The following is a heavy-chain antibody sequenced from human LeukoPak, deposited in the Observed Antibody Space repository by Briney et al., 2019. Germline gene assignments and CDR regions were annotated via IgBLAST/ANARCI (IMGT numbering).Heavy chain of an antibody. Sequence: GGSLRLSCAASGFTFSSYSMNWVRQAPGKGLEWVSYISSSSSTIYYADSVKGRFTISRDNAKNSLYLQMNSLRAEDTAVYYCARPLQGDYYGSGRSSGMAYYYYYGMDVWGQGTTVTVSS. D-gene: IGHD3-10*01. CDR3: ARPLQGDYYGSGRSSGMAYYYYYGMDV. CDR2: ISSSSSTI. CDR1: GFTFSSYS. J-gene: IGHJ6*02. V-gene: IGHV3-48*01.